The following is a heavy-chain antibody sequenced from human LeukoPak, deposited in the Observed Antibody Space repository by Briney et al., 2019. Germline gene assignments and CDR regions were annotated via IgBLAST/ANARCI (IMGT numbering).Heavy chain of an antibody. D-gene: IGHD2-2*01. CDR2: INANSGGT. V-gene: IGHV1-2*02. CDR3: ARFRGSSNFDY. J-gene: IGHJ4*02. CDR1: GYXFTDYF. Sequence: ASVKVSCKASGYXFTDYFIHWVRQAPGQGLEWMGWINANSGGTNYAQNFQGRVTMTRDTSISTVYMELNRLRSDDTAVYYCARFRGSSNFDYWGQGTPVTVSS.